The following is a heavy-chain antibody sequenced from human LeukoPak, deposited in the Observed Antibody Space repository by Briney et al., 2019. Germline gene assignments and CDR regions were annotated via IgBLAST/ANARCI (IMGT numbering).Heavy chain of an antibody. V-gene: IGHV3-30*03. CDR2: ISYDGSNK. J-gene: IGHJ4*02. CDR3: AREDSSASYYFDY. D-gene: IGHD3-22*01. Sequence: PGGSLRLSRAASGFTFSSYSMNWVRQAPGKGLEWVAVISYDGSNKYYADSVKGRFTISRVNSKNTLYLQMNSLRTEDTAIYYCAREDSSASYYFDYWGQGTLVTVSS. CDR1: GFTFSSYS.